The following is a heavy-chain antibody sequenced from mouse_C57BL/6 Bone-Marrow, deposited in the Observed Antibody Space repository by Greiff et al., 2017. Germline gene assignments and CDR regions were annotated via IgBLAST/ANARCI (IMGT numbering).Heavy chain of an antibody. CDR2: IDPEDGDT. V-gene: IGHV14-1*01. Sequence: VQLQQSGAELVRPGASVKLSCTASGFNIKDYYMHWVKQRPEQGLEWIGRIDPEDGDTEYAPKFQGKATMTADTSSNTAYLQLSSLTSEDTAVYYCTTRLPTAYEDMDDGGQGTSVTVSS. CDR3: TTRLPTAYEDMDD. J-gene: IGHJ4*01. CDR1: GFNIKDYY. D-gene: IGHD3-2*02.